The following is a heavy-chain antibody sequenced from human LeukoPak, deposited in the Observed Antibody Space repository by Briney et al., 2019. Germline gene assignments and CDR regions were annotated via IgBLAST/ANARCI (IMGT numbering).Heavy chain of an antibody. CDR2: IYSGGNI. CDR1: GFTFSNHG. D-gene: IGHD2-15*01. Sequence: GGSLRLSCAVSGFTFSNHGMSWVRQAPGKGLEWVSVIYSGGNIYYIESVKGRFTISRDTSKNTLYLQMNSLRAEDTAVYFCAGRHCSGGGCYFAGADPFDYWGQGTLVTVSS. J-gene: IGHJ4*02. CDR3: AGRHCSGGGCYFAGADPFDY. V-gene: IGHV3-23*03.